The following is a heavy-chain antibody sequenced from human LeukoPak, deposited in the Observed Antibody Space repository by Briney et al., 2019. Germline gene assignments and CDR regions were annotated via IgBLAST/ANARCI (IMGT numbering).Heavy chain of an antibody. D-gene: IGHD3-22*01. CDR2: ISFDGRDK. CDR3: AREKYYYDI. CDR1: GFIFNNNA. Sequence: GGSLRLSCAASGFIFNNNAIHWVRQAPGKGLEWVAVISFDGRDKHHADSVKGRFTISRDNSKNTLYLQMNSLRAEDTAVYYCAREKYYYDIWGQGTLVTVSS. V-gene: IGHV3-30*14. J-gene: IGHJ4*02.